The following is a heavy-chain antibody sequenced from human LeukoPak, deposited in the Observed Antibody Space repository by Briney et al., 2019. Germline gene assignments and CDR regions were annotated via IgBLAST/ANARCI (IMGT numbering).Heavy chain of an antibody. CDR3: ARRWRTSGWYYWFDP. CDR1: GGSFSGYY. Sequence: PSETLSLTCAAYGGSFSGYYWSWIRQPPGKGLEWIGEINHSGSTNYNPSLKSRVTISVDTSKNQFSLNLSSVTAADTAVYYCARRWRTSGWYYWFDPWGQGTLVTVSS. V-gene: IGHV4-34*01. CDR2: INHSGST. J-gene: IGHJ5*02. D-gene: IGHD6-19*01.